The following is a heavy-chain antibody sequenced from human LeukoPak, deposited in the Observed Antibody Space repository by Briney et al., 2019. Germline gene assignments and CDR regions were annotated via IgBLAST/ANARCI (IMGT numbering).Heavy chain of an antibody. CDR2: VHLSGRT. CDR3: AREGGFYRPLDY. J-gene: IGHJ4*02. CDR1: GGSISSTNW. D-gene: IGHD2/OR15-2a*01. V-gene: IGHV4-4*02. Sequence: SKTLSLTCGVSGGSISSTNWWTWVRQPPGGGLEWIGEVHLSGRTHYNPSLESRVTMSVDMSENHISLKLTSVTAADTAVYYCAREGGFYRPLDYSGPGTLVIVSS.